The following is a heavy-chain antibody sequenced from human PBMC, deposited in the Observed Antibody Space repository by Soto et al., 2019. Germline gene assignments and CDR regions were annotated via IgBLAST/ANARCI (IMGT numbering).Heavy chain of an antibody. CDR1: GYTFTSYY. Sequence: ASVKVSCKASGYTFTSYYMHWLRQSPGQGLEWMGIINPSGGSTSYAQKFQGRVTMTRDTSTSTVYMELSSLRSEDTAVYYCARDHGGSYLNYGMDVWGQGTTVTVSS. V-gene: IGHV1-46*01. J-gene: IGHJ6*02. CDR3: ARDHGGSYLNYGMDV. CDR2: INPSGGST. D-gene: IGHD1-26*01.